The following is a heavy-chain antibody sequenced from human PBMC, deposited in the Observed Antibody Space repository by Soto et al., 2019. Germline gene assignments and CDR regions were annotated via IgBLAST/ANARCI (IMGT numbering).Heavy chain of an antibody. CDR1: GFTFSSYA. D-gene: IGHD2-8*01. V-gene: IGHV3-30-3*01. Sequence: QVQLVESGGGVVQPGRSLRLSCAASGFTFSSYAMHWVRQAPGKGLEWVAVISYDGSNKYYADSVKGRFTISRDNSKNTLYLQMNSLRAEDTAVYYCARGHGYCTNGVCSPFDYWGQGTLVTVSS. J-gene: IGHJ4*02. CDR3: ARGHGYCTNGVCSPFDY. CDR2: ISYDGSNK.